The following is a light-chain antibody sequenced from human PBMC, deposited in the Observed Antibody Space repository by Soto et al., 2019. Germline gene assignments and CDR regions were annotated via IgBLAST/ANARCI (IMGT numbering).Light chain of an antibody. Sequence: EIVLTQSPATLSLSPVERATLSCMASQSVSTYLAWYRQKPCQAPRLLIYDASNRATGIPVRFSGSGSGADYTLTISRLEPEDSAVYYCQQYGYSFWTFGQGTKVDIK. CDR1: QSVSTY. CDR2: DAS. J-gene: IGKJ1*01. V-gene: IGKV3-11*01. CDR3: QQYGYSFWT.